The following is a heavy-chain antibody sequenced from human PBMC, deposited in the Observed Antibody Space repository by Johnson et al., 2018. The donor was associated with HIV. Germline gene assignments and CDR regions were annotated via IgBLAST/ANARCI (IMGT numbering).Heavy chain of an antibody. V-gene: IGHV3-30*04. CDR2: ISHDGSNK. CDR3: ANLQYLPYSSSSKSAFDI. D-gene: IGHD6-6*01. CDR1: GFTFSSYA. J-gene: IGHJ3*02. Sequence: QVQLVESGGGVVQPGRSLRLSCAASGFTFSSYAMHWARQAPGKGLEWVAVISHDGSNKYYADSVKGRFTISRDNSKDTLGMQMNTLRAEDTAVYYCANLQYLPYSSSSKSAFDIWGQGTMVTVSS.